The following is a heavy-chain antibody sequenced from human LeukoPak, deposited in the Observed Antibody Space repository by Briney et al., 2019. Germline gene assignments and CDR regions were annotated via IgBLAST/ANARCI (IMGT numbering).Heavy chain of an antibody. Sequence: SVKVSCKASGGTFSSYAISWVRQAPGQGLEWMGGIIPIFGTANYAQKFQGRVTITADESTSTAYMELSSLRSEDTAVYYCARQITRITIFGVVIRYYGMDVWGQGTTVTVSS. V-gene: IGHV1-69*01. CDR1: GGTFSSYA. CDR2: IIPIFGTA. D-gene: IGHD3-3*01. CDR3: ARQITRITIFGVVIRYYGMDV. J-gene: IGHJ6*02.